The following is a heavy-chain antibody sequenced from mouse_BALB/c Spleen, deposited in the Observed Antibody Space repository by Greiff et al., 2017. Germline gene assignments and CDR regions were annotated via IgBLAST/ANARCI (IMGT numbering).Heavy chain of an antibody. Sequence: EVKLMESGGGLVQPGGSLKLSCAASGFTFSSYTMSWVRQTPEKRLEWVAYISNGGGSTYYPDTVKGRFTISRDNAKNTLYLQMSSLKSEDTAMYYCARHSPSFADWGQGTLVTVSA. CDR3: ARHSPSFAD. CDR1: GFTFSSYT. CDR2: ISNGGGST. V-gene: IGHV5-12-2*01. J-gene: IGHJ3*01. D-gene: IGHD6-1*01.